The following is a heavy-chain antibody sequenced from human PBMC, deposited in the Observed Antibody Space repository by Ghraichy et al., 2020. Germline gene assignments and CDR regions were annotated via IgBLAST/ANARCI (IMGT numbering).Heavy chain of an antibody. CDR3: ARDLIPYLYYYDSSGYLDY. V-gene: IGHV3-7*03. CDR1: GFTFSSYW. CDR2: IKLDGSEK. Sequence: SCAASGFTFSSYWMSWVRQAPGKGLEWVANIKLDGSEKYYVDSVKGRFTISRDNAKNSLFLQMNSLRAEDTAVYYCARDLIPYLYYYDSSGYLDYWGQGTLVTVSS. D-gene: IGHD3-22*01. J-gene: IGHJ4*02.